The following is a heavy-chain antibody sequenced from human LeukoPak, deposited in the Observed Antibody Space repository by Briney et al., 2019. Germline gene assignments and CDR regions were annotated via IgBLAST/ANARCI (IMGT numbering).Heavy chain of an antibody. CDR2: VSGSGGST. V-gene: IGHV3-23*01. CDR3: AKNLDGVATYFDH. CDR1: GFSFSSYV. D-gene: IGHD5-12*01. J-gene: IGHJ4*02. Sequence: GGSLRLSCAASGFSFSSYVMSWVRQAPGKGLEWVSAVSGSGGSTYSADSVKGRFTISRDNSKNTLYLQMDGLRAEDTAVYHCAKNLDGVATYFDHWGQGTLVTVSS.